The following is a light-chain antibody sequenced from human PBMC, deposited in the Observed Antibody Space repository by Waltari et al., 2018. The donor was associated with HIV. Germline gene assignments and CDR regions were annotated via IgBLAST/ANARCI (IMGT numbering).Light chain of an antibody. CDR1: GSNIQSNT. V-gene: IGLV1-44*01. CDR3: ATWDDSLSGRL. Sequence: QSVLTQPPSASGTPGQRLTISCSGGGSNIQSNTVNWYQQFPGTAPKLLIYSSNQLPSGVPDRFSGSKSGASASLSISGLQSEDEADYYCATWDDSLSGRLFGGGTKLTVL. J-gene: IGLJ3*02. CDR2: SSN.